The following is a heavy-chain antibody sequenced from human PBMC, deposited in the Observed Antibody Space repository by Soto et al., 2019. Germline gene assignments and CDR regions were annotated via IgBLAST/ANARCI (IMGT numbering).Heavy chain of an antibody. D-gene: IGHD3-10*01. CDR1: GGTFSSYA. V-gene: IGHV1-69*06. J-gene: IGHJ6*02. CDR3: ARGDLGAGYWYGSGTVMAV. CDR2: IIPIFETT. Sequence: QVQLVQSGAEVKKPGASVKVSCKASGGTFSSYAIYWVRQAPGQGLEWMGGIIPIFETTNYAQNFRGTVTIPADKATSTAYMEVSSLRSEDTAVYDCARGDLGAGYWYGSGTVMAVWCQGTTVTVSS.